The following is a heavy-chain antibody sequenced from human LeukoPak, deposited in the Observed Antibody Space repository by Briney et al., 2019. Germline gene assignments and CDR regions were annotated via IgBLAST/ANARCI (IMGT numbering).Heavy chain of an antibody. Sequence: SETLSLTCTVSGGSISSYYWSWIRQPPGKGLEWIVYIYYSGSTNYNPSLKSRVTISVDTSKNQFSLKLSSVTAADTAVYYCASGGEAATYYYYYYMDVWGKGTTVTVSS. V-gene: IGHV4-59*01. CDR2: IYYSGST. CDR1: GGSISSYY. J-gene: IGHJ6*03. CDR3: ASGGEAATYYYYYYMDV. D-gene: IGHD6-13*01.